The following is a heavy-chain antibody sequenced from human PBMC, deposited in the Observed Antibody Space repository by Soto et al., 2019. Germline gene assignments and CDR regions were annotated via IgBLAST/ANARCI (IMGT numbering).Heavy chain of an antibody. CDR1: GFTVSSYG. CDR2: IWYDGSNK. Sequence: PGGSLRLSCAASGFTVSSYGMHWVRQAPGKGLEWVAVIWYDGSNKYYADSVKGRFTISRDNSKNTLYLQMNSLRAEDTAVYYCARDTFPPDYGDYYYGMDVWGQGTTLTVSS. V-gene: IGHV3-33*01. D-gene: IGHD4-17*01. CDR3: ARDTFPPDYGDYYYGMDV. J-gene: IGHJ6*02.